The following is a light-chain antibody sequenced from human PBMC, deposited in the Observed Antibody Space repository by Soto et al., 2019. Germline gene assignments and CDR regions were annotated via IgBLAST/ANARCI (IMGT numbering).Light chain of an antibody. V-gene: IGKV1-5*01. CDR2: DAS. CDR1: QSISSW. Sequence: GDRVTITCLASQSISSWLAWYQQKPGKAPKLLIYDASSLESGVPSRFSGSGSGTEFTLTISSLQPDDFETYYCQQYNSYSWTFGQGTKVDIK. J-gene: IGKJ1*01. CDR3: QQYNSYSWT.